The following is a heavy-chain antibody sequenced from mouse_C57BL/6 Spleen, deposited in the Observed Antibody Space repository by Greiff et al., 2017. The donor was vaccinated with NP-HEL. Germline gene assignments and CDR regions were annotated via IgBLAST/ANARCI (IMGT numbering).Heavy chain of an antibody. CDR3: ARVGFDYGSSYGAMDY. D-gene: IGHD1-1*01. CDR1: GYTFTSYW. V-gene: IGHV1-50*01. CDR2: IDPSDSYT. Sequence: QVQLQQPGAELVKPGASVKLSCKASGYTFTSYWMQWVKQRPGQGLEWIGEIDPSDSYTNYNQKFKGKATLTVDTSSSTAYMQLSSLTSEDSAVYYCARVGFDYGSSYGAMDYWGQGTSVTVSS. J-gene: IGHJ4*01.